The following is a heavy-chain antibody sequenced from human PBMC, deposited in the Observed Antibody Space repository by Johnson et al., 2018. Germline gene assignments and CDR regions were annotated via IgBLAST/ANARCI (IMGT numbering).Heavy chain of an antibody. CDR2: IDQDGSEK. D-gene: IGHD5-24*01. J-gene: IGHJ3*02. CDR1: GFTFSTYW. V-gene: IGHV3-7*01. Sequence: EVQLLESGGGLVQPGGSLRLSCAASGFTFSTYWMNWVRQAPGKGLEWVASIDQDGSEKTYVDSVYDRFTISRDNAKNLLSLQMNSLRAEDTAIYYCARYPRDVYDRAFDIWGQGTMVTVSS. CDR3: ARYPRDVYDRAFDI.